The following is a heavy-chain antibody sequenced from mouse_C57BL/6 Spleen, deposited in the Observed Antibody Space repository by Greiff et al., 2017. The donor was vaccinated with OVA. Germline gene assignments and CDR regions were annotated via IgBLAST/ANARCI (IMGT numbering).Heavy chain of an antibody. V-gene: IGHV1-55*01. CDR2: IYPGSGST. CDR3: ARSRYYGRYAMDY. J-gene: IGHJ4*01. Sequence: QVQLQQPGAELVKPGASVKMSCKASGYTFTSYWITWVKQRPGQGLEWIGDIYPGSGSTNYNEKFKSKATLTVDTSSSTAYMQLSSLTSEDSAVDYCARSRYYGRYAMDYWGQGTSVTVSS. CDR1: GYTFTSYW. D-gene: IGHD1-1*01.